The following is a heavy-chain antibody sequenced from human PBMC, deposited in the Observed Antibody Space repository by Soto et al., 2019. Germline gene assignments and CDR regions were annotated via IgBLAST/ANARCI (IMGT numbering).Heavy chain of an antibody. V-gene: IGHV4-38-2*01. CDR3: ARTSYSSGWYGGYYYYGMDV. CDR2: IYHSGSS. CDR1: GYSISSGYY. D-gene: IGHD6-19*01. Sequence: PSETLSLTYAASGYSISSGYYWVWIRQPQGQGLEWIGSIYHSGSSYYNPSLKSRVTISVDTSKNQFSLKLTSVTPADKAVYYYARTSYSSGWYGGYYYYGMDVWGQGTTVTVSS. J-gene: IGHJ6*02.